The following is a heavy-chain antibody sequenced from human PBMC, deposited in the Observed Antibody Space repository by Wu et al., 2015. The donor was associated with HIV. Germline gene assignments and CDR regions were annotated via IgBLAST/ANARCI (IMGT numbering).Heavy chain of an antibody. CDR3: ARVGDYYDSSGYQVGAFDI. CDR1: GYTFTDYY. Sequence: QVQLVQSGAEVKKAGASVKVSCKASGYTFTDYYIYWVRQAPGQGLEWMGWINPKSGGTNYAQDFQGRLTMTRDTSITTVYMELRSLRSDDTAVYYCARVGDYYDSSGYQVGAFDIWGQGTMVTVSS. J-gene: IGHJ3*02. CDR2: INPKSGGT. D-gene: IGHD3-22*01. V-gene: IGHV1-2*02.